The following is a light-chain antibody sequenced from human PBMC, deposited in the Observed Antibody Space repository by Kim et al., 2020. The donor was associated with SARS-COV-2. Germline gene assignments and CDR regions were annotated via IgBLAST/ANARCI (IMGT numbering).Light chain of an antibody. CDR2: DVS. CDR1: QGIATS. CDR3: LQHYIYSWT. V-gene: IGKV1-17*01. J-gene: IGKJ1*01. Sequence: DIQMTQSPSSLSASVGDRVTITCRASQGIATSLAWYQQKPGRAPKRLMYDVSILESGVPSRFSGSGSGTEFTLTIISLQPEDFATYYCLQHYIYSWTFGQGTKVDIK.